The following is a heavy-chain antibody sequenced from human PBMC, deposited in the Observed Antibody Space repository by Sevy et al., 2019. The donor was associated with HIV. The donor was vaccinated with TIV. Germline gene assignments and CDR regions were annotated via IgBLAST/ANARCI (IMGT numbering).Heavy chain of an antibody. D-gene: IGHD4-17*01. J-gene: IGHJ4*02. CDR1: GFTFSSYW. CDR2: IKQDGSEK. V-gene: IGHV3-7*01. CDR3: AREYTRWPPYYFDY. Sequence: GGCLRLSCAASGFTFSSYWMSWVRQAPGKGLEWVANIKQDGSEKYYVDSVKGRFTITRDNAKNSLYLQMNSLRAEDTAVYYCAREYTRWPPYYFDYWGQGTLVTVSS.